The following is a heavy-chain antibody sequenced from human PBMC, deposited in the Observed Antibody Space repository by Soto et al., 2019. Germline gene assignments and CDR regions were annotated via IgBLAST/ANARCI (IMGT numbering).Heavy chain of an antibody. CDR2: INPSGGST. V-gene: IGHV1-46*01. D-gene: IGHD6-13*01. J-gene: IGHJ6*02. Sequence: ASVKVSCKASGYTFTSYYMHWVRQAPGQGLEWMGIINPSGGSTSYAQKFQGRVTMTRDTSTSTVYMELSSLRSEDTAVYYCAREGGPIHQLVSYYYYGMHVCGQGPTLSVSS. CDR3: AREGGPIHQLVSYYYYGMHV. CDR1: GYTFTSYY.